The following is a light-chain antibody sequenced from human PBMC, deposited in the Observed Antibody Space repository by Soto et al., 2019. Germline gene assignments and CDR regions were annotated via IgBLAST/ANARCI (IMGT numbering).Light chain of an antibody. Sequence: DIQMTQSPSTLSASVGDRVTITCRASQSISSWLAWYQQKPGKAPKLLIYDASGLESGVPSRFSGSGSGTEFTLTISSMQPDDFATYYCQQYNSYSRTFGQGTKVDI. CDR2: DAS. CDR3: QQYNSYSRT. CDR1: QSISSW. V-gene: IGKV1-5*01. J-gene: IGKJ1*01.